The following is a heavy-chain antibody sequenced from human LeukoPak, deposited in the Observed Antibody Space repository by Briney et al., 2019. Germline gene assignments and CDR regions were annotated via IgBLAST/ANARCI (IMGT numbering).Heavy chain of an antibody. CDR1: GFTFSSYI. CDR2: ISSSSSYI. D-gene: IGHD3-22*01. V-gene: IGHV3-21*01. CDR3: ARDGNYYDSSGYFDY. Sequence: GGSLRLSCAASGFTFSSYIMNWVRQAPGKGLEWVSSISSSSSYIYYADSVKGRFTISRDNAKNSLYLQMNSLRAEDTAVYYCARDGNYYDSSGYFDYWGQGTLVTVSS. J-gene: IGHJ4*02.